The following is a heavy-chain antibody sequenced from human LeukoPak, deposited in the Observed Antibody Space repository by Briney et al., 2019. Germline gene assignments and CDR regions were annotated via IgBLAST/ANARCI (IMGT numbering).Heavy chain of an antibody. Sequence: ASVKVSCKASGYTFTGYYMHWVRQAPGQGLEWMGWINPNSGGTNYAQKFQGRVTMTRDTSISTAYMERSRLRSDDTAVYYCARGETTVTTNPSYDYWGQGTLVTVSS. CDR2: INPNSGGT. J-gene: IGHJ4*02. D-gene: IGHD4-11*01. CDR1: GYTFTGYY. V-gene: IGHV1-2*02. CDR3: ARGETTVTTNPSYDY.